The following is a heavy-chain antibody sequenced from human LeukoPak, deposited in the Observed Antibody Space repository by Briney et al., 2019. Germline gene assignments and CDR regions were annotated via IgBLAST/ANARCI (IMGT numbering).Heavy chain of an antibody. D-gene: IGHD6-19*01. Sequence: SETLSLTCSISGDSVSGFYWSWIRQPAGKGLEWIGRIYTSGNTRDTSTKYNPSLKSRVSMSVDTSKNQFSLKLRSATAADTATYYCAIDTFSSGWWDYSDYWGQGILVAVSS. J-gene: IGHJ4*02. CDR3: AIDTFSSGWWDYSDY. CDR2: IYTSGNTRDTST. V-gene: IGHV4-4*07. CDR1: GDSVSGFY.